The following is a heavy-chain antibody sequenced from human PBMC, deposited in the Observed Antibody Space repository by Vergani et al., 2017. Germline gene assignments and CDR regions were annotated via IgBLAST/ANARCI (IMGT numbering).Heavy chain of an antibody. CDR2: INCNSGGT. V-gene: IGHV1-2*02. CDR3: TRAPRLSSGWYACWFDL. Sequence: QVQLVQSGAEVKKSGASVKVSCKTSGYTFSAYYMHWVRQAPGKGLEWMGWINCNSGGTKYAQKFEGRVTMTRDTSINTAYLDLSRLRSDDTAMYFWTRAPRLSSGWYACWFDLWGQGTLVTLSS. J-gene: IGHJ5*02. D-gene: IGHD6-19*01. CDR1: GYTFSAYY.